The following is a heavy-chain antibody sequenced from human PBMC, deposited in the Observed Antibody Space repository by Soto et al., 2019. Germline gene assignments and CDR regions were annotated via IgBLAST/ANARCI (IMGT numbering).Heavy chain of an antibody. CDR1: GFTFSSYA. Sequence: EVQLLESGGGLVQPGGSLRLSCAASGFTFSSYAMSWVRQAPGRGLEWVSAISGSGGTTYYADSVKGRFTISRDTSKNTLYLQMTNLRAEDTAVYYCAKINVVVPAASDAFDVWGQGTVVTVSS. D-gene: IGHD2-2*01. CDR2: ISGSGGTT. V-gene: IGHV3-23*01. CDR3: AKINVVVPAASDAFDV. J-gene: IGHJ3*01.